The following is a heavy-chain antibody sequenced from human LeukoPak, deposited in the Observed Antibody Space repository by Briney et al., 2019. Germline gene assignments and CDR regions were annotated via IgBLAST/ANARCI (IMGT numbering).Heavy chain of an antibody. CDR2: FKSNTDGGTA. CDR3: TRGPRPFDP. CDR1: GFTFSNTW. Sequence: VGSLRLSCAASGFTFSNTWMSWVRQAPGKGLEWVGRFKSNTDGGTADYAAPVKGRFTISRHDSNSTLYLQMSSLKTEDTAVYYCTRGPRPFDPWGQGTLVTVSS. J-gene: IGHJ5*02. V-gene: IGHV3-15*01.